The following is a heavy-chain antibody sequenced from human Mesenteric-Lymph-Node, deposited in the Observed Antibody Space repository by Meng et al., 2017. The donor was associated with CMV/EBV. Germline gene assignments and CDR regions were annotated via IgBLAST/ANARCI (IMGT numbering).Heavy chain of an antibody. J-gene: IGHJ6*02. Sequence: GESLKISCAASGFTFSSYWMHWVRQAPGKGLVWVSRISSDASSATHADSVEGRFTISRDNAKNTLYLQMNSLRAEDTAVYYCARDKDSNYFYYYYGMDVWGQGTTVTVSS. V-gene: IGHV3-74*01. D-gene: IGHD4-11*01. CDR1: GFTFSSYW. CDR2: ISSDASSA. CDR3: ARDKDSNYFYYYYGMDV.